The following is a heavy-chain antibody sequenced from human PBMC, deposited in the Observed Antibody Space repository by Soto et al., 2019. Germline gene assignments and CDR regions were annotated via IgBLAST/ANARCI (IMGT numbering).Heavy chain of an antibody. CDR3: TTLGSGYDSESYYFDY. Sequence: ASVKVSCKASGYTFTSYYMHWVRQAPGQGLEWMGIINPSGGSTSYAQKFQGRVTMTRDTSTSTVYMELSSLRSEDTAVYYCTTLGSGYDSESYYFDYWGQGTLVTVSS. CDR2: INPSGGST. V-gene: IGHV1-46*01. D-gene: IGHD5-12*01. CDR1: GYTFTSYY. J-gene: IGHJ4*02.